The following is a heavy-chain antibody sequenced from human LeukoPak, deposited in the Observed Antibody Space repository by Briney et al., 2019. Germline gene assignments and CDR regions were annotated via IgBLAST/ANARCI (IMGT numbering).Heavy chain of an antibody. J-gene: IGHJ4*02. CDR1: GYTFTGYY. CDR2: INPSGGST. D-gene: IGHD3-3*01. Sequence: ASVKVSCKASGYTFTGYYMHWVRQAPGQGLEWMGIINPSGGSTSYAQKFQGRVTMTRDTSTSTVYMELSSLRSEDTAVYYCARGLDDFWSEYYTKELDYWGQGTLVTVSS. V-gene: IGHV1-46*01. CDR3: ARGLDDFWSEYYTKELDY.